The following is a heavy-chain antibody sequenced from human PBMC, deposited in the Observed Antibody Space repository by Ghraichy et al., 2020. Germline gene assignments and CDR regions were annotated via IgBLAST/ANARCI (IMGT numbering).Heavy chain of an antibody. CDR1: GFTFSGYA. D-gene: IGHD6-19*01. Sequence: GGSLRLSCAASGFTFSGYAMSWVRQAPGKGLEWVSTITWNSASTRYADSVKGRSTISRDNYTNAVYLQVTSLREDDTAVYFCAKTGDSGWFYDYWGRGTLVTVSS. V-gene: IGHV3-23*01. CDR3: AKTGDSGWFYDY. J-gene: IGHJ4*02. CDR2: ITWNSAST.